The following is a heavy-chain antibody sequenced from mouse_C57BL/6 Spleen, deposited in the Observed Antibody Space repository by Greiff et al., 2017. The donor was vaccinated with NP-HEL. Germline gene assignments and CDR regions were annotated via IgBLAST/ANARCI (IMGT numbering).Heavy chain of an antibody. CDR1: GYAFTNYL. J-gene: IGHJ4*01. CDR2: INPGSGGT. V-gene: IGHV1-54*01. Sequence: VQLQESGAELVRPGTSVKVSCKASGYAFTNYLIEWVKQRPGQGLEWIGVINPGSGGTNYNEKFKGKATLTADKSSSTAYMQLSSLTSEDSAVYFCARCPYYYGSSYGAMDYWGQGTSVTGSS. D-gene: IGHD1-1*01. CDR3: ARCPYYYGSSYGAMDY.